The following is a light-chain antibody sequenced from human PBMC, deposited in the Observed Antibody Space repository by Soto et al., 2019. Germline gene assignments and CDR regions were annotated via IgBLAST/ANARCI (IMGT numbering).Light chain of an antibody. J-gene: IGKJ2*01. CDR1: QSVLYSSNNKNY. CDR3: QQYESTPPT. CDR2: WAS. Sequence: DIVMTQSPDSLAVSLGERATINCKSSQSVLYSSNNKNYLAWYQQRPGQPPKLPIYWASTRESGVPDRFSGSGSGTDFTLTITSLQAEDVAVYYCQQYESTPPTFGQGTKLEIK. V-gene: IGKV4-1*01.